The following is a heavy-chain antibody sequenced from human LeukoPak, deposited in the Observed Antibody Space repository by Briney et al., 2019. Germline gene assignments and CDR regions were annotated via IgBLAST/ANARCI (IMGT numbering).Heavy chain of an antibody. D-gene: IGHD6-6*01. CDR2: ISSSSSYI. CDR3: ARVTYSSSSGPLDY. V-gene: IGHV3-21*01. J-gene: IGHJ4*02. CDR1: GFIFRSYS. Sequence: PGGSLRLSCAASGFIFRSYSMNWVRQAPGKGLEWVSCISSSSSYIYYADSVKGRITISRDNAKNSLYLQMNSLRAEDTAVYYCARVTYSSSSGPLDYWGQGTLVTVSS.